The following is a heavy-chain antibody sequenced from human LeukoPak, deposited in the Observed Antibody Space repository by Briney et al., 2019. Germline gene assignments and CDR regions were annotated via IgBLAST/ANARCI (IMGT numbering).Heavy chain of an antibody. CDR1: GYTFTSYG. CDR2: ISAYNGNT. Sequence: ASVKVSCKASGYTFTSYGISWVRQAPGQGLEWMGWISAYNGNTNYAQKLQGRVTMTTDTSTSTAYMELRSLRSDDTAVYYCARVALGYCSSTSCYPVSFDCWGQGTLVTVSS. V-gene: IGHV1-18*01. J-gene: IGHJ4*02. D-gene: IGHD2-2*01. CDR3: ARVALGYCSSTSCYPVSFDC.